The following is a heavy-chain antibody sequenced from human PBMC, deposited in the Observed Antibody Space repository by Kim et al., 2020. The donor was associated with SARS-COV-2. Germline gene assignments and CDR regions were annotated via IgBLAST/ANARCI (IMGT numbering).Heavy chain of an antibody. V-gene: IGHV4-39*01. CDR3: ARHYSAGSGTYFDSYFYYGMDG. Sequence: SETLSLTCTVSGGSSSSSSHYWGWIRQPPGKGLEWVGSIHYGGTTYYNPSLKSRVTITVDTSNNEFSLRLRSVTATDTAVYYCARHYSAGSGTYFDSYFYYGMDGWGRGTTVTVSP. CDR1: GGSSSSSSHY. CDR2: IHYGGTT. J-gene: IGHJ6*01. D-gene: IGHD3-10*01.